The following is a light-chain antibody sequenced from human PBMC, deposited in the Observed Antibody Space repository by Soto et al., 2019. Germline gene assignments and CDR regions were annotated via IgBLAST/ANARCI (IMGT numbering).Light chain of an antibody. Sequence: DVVLTQSPLSLPVTLGQPASISCRSSQSLVYRDGNTYLNWFHQRPGQSPRRLVYDVSNRDSGVPDRFSGSGSGTDFTLEISRVEAEDVGVFYCMQATHPWTFGPGTKVDIK. V-gene: IGKV2-30*01. CDR2: DVS. CDR3: MQATHPWT. J-gene: IGKJ1*01. CDR1: QSLVYRDGNTY.